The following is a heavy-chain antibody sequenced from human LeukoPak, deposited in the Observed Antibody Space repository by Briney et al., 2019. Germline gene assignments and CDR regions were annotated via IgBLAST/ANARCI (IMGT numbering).Heavy chain of an antibody. J-gene: IGHJ5*02. Sequence: GGSLRLSCAASGFTFSSYGMHWVRQAPGKGVEGVAFIRYDGSNKYYADSAKGRFTISRDNAKNSLYLQMNSLRAEDTAVYYCARDGSSRWYWGWFDPWGQGTLVTVSS. CDR2: IRYDGSNK. CDR3: ARDGSSRWYWGWFDP. D-gene: IGHD6-19*01. V-gene: IGHV3-30*02. CDR1: GFTFSSYG.